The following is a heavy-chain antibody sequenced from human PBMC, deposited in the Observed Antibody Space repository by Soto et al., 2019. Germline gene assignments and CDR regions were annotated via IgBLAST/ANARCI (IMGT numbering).Heavy chain of an antibody. CDR2: IYWDDDT. J-gene: IGHJ5*01. D-gene: IGHD3-10*01. Sequence: QITLKESGPPLVKPTQTLTLTCTISGFSLNTGGVGVGWMRQPPGKALEWLAMIYWDDDTRYSPSLKNRLTITRDASKNQVVLTMTTMDPVDTATYYCAHEKYGQRRHLVSWGQGTLVTVSS. CDR3: AHEKYGQRRHLVS. V-gene: IGHV2-5*02. CDR1: GFSLNTGGVG.